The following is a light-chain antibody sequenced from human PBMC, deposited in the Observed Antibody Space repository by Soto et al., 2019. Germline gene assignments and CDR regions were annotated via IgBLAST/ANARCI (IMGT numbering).Light chain of an antibody. CDR2: AAS. Sequence: ILMTQSPSSLSAFVGDRVTITCRASQDIGNFLAWYQQKPGKVPKLLIYAASTLQSGVPSRFSGSGSGTDFTLTISSLQPEDVATYYCQKCKVAPFTFGGGTKVEIK. J-gene: IGKJ4*01. CDR1: QDIGNF. V-gene: IGKV1-27*01. CDR3: QKCKVAPFT.